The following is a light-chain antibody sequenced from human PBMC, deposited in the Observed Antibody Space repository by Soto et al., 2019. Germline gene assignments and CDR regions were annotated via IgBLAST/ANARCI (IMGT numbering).Light chain of an antibody. V-gene: IGLV2-14*01. CDR2: DVS. CDR1: SSDVGGSNY. CDR3: SSYTSSIPYV. J-gene: IGLJ1*01. Sequence: QSALTQPASVSGSPGQSITISCTGTSSDVGGSNYVSWYQQHPGKAPKLMIYDVSNRPSGVSNRFSGSKSGNTASLTISGLQAEDEADYYGSSYTSSIPYVFGTGTKVTVL.